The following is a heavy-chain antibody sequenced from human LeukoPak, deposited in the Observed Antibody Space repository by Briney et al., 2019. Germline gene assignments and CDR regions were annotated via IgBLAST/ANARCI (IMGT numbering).Heavy chain of an antibody. V-gene: IGHV3-48*01. CDR3: ARDHSSSFIY. CDR2: ISSSGRDI. J-gene: IGHJ4*02. CDR1: GFTLNRYS. D-gene: IGHD6-13*01. Sequence: PGGSLRLSCAASGFTLNRYSMNWVRQAPGEGLEWISYISSSGRDIYYTDSVKGRFTISRDNAKNLVYLQMNSLRAEDTAVYYCARDHSSSFIYWGQGALVSVSS.